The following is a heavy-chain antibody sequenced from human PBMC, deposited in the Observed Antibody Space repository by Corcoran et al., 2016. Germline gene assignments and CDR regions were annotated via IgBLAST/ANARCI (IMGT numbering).Heavy chain of an antibody. D-gene: IGHD3-3*01. V-gene: IGHV1-8*01. CDR2: MNPNSGNT. CDR1: GYTFTSYD. CDR3: ARGPTYYDFWSGYYAGSYYYYGMDV. J-gene: IGHJ6*02. Sequence: QVQLVQSGAEVKKPGASVKVSCKASGYTFTSYDINWVRQATGQGLEWMGWMNPNSGNTGYAQKFQGRVTMTRNTSISTAYMELSSLRSEDTAVYYWARGPTYYDFWSGYYAGSYYYYGMDVWGQGTTVTVSS.